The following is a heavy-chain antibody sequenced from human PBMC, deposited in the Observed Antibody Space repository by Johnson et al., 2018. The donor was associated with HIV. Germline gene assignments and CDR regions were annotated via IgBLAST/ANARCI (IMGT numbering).Heavy chain of an antibody. CDR2: IKQDGSEK. CDR1: GFTFDDYA. J-gene: IGHJ3*02. V-gene: IGHV3-7*05. D-gene: IGHD1-26*01. Sequence: VQLVESGGGLVQPGRSLRLSCAASGFTFDDYAMHWVRQAPGKGLEWVANIKQDGSEKYYVDSVKGRFTISRDNAKNSLYLQMNSLRAEDTALYYCARASGFDMWGQGTMVTVSS. CDR3: ARASGFDM.